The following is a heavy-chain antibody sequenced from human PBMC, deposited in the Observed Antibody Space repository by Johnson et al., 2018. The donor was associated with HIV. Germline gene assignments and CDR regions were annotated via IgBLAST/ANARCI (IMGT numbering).Heavy chain of an antibody. V-gene: IGHV3-23*04. CDR2: ISGSGGST. D-gene: IGHD3-10*01. J-gene: IGHJ3*01. CDR3: ARGGVLWCGHPAD. CDR1: GFTFSSYA. Sequence: VQLVESGGGVVQPGRSLRLSCAASGFTFSSYAMSWVRQAPGKGLEWVSAISGSGGSTYYADSVKGRFTISRDNSKNTLYLQMNSLRAEDTAVYYCARGGVLWCGHPADWGQGTMVTVSS.